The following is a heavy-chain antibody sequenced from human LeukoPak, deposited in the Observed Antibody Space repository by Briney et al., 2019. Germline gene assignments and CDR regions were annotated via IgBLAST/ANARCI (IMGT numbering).Heavy chain of an antibody. D-gene: IGHD4-17*01. CDR1: GGTFSSYA. CDR2: IIPIFGTA. Sequence: GASVKVSCKASGGTFSSYAISWVRQAPGQGLEWMGGIIPIFGTANYAQKFQGRVTITADKSTSTAYMELSSLRSEDTAVYYCARGRLHDYGDYGPYSWFDPWGQGTLVTVSS. J-gene: IGHJ5*02. V-gene: IGHV1-69*06. CDR3: ARGRLHDYGDYGPYSWFDP.